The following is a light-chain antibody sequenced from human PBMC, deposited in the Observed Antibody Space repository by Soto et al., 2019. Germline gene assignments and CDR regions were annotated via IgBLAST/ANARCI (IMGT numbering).Light chain of an antibody. Sequence: DIQMTQSPSSLSASVGDRVTITCRASQGISNYLAWYQQKPGKVPKLLIYATFTLQSGVPSRFSGSGSGTDFTLTISNLQPEDVATYYGQKYNSAPYTFAQGTKLEIK. CDR1: QGISNY. CDR2: ATF. CDR3: QKYNSAPYT. V-gene: IGKV1-27*01. J-gene: IGKJ2*01.